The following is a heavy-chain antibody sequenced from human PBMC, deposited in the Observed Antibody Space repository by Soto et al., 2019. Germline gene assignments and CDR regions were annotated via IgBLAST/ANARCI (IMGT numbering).Heavy chain of an antibody. CDR2: ISYDGSNK. V-gene: IGHV3-30*18. Sequence: SLRLSCAASGFTFSSYGMHWVRQAPGKGLEWVAVISYDGSNKYYADSVKGRFTISSDNSKNTLYLQMNSLRAEDTAVYYCSNQQGPYYDSSPFDYWGQGTLVTVSS. D-gene: IGHD3-22*01. CDR1: GFTFSSYG. J-gene: IGHJ4*02. CDR3: SNQQGPYYDSSPFDY.